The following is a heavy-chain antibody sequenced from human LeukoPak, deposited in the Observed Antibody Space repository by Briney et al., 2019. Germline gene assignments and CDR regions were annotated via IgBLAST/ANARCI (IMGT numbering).Heavy chain of an antibody. CDR2: ISGSGGKT. CDR3: AKVVDCGGDCYSDY. J-gene: IGHJ4*02. CDR1: GFTFSSYA. V-gene: IGHV3-23*01. D-gene: IGHD2-21*02. Sequence: PGGSLRLSCAASGFTFSSYAMSWVRQAPGKGLEWVSGISGSGGKTYYADSVKGRFIISRDNSKSTLYLQMISLRAEDTAVYYCAKVVDCGGDCYSDYWGQGSLVTVSS.